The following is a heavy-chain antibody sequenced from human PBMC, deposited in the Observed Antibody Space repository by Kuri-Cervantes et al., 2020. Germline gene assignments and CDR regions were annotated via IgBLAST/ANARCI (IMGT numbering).Heavy chain of an antibody. CDR2: IYHGGTT. CDR3: ARTRGYRSYYMDV. J-gene: IGHJ6*03. CDR1: GESFRGYY. Sequence: SETLSLTCAVYGESFRGYYWGWFRQPPGKGLEWIGAIYHGGTTYYNPSLKSRVTISGDTSKNQFSLKLSSVTAADTAVYYCARTRGYRSYYMDVWGKGTTVTVSS. D-gene: IGHD5-18*01. V-gene: IGHV4-34*01.